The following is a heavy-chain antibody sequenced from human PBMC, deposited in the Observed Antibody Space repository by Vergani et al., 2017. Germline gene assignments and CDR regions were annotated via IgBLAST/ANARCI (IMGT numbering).Heavy chain of an antibody. CDR1: GFTFSSHD. Sequence: QVQLVESEGGVVQPGRSLTLSCVASGFTFSSHDMQWVRQAPGKGLEWLAVIWYDGSNKYYGDSVKGRFTISRDNSKNTLYLQMNSLRVEDTAVYYCARGGNEKRLDSWGQGTLVTVSS. D-gene: IGHD1-1*01. CDR2: IWYDGSNK. CDR3: ARGGNEKRLDS. V-gene: IGHV3-33*01. J-gene: IGHJ5*01.